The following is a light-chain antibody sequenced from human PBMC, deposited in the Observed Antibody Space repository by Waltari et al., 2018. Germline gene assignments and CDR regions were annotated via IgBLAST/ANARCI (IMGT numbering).Light chain of an antibody. CDR3: NSYSTSSTFV. V-gene: IGLV2-14*01. CDR2: DVS. Sequence: QSALTQPASVSGSPGPSITISCTGSNSDVGGYNFVSWYQQHPGKAPTLMIYDVSNRPSGVSNRFSGSKSGNTASLTISGLQPEDAADYYCNSYSTSSTFVFGTGTRVTVL. J-gene: IGLJ1*01. CDR1: NSDVGGYNF.